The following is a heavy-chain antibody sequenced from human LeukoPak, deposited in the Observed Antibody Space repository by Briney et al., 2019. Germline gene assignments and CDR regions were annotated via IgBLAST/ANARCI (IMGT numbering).Heavy chain of an antibody. CDR1: GFTFSSYA. CDR3: VRDQFFSFDY. CDR2: IWYDGSNK. J-gene: IGHJ4*02. Sequence: GGSLRLSCAASGFTFSSYAMHWVRQAPGKGLEWVSVIWYDGSNKYYADSVKGRFTISRDNAKNSLYLQMNSLRDEDTAVYYCVRDQFFSFDYWGQGTLVPVSS. D-gene: IGHD3-3*01. V-gene: IGHV3-33*08.